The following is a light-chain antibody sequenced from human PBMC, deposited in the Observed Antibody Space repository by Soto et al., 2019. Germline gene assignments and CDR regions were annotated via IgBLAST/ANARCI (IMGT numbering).Light chain of an antibody. Sequence: ESVFTRSPGTKCVSPGDRANLSCRASHSVSSSYLAWYQQKPGQAPGLLIYGAFTRATGVPARFSGAGSGTEFTLTISSPQSEDFGVYYCKPYNNWPRATFGGGTKV. CDR2: GAF. CDR1: HSVSSSY. CDR3: KPYNNWPRAT. V-gene: IGKV3-15*01. J-gene: IGKJ4*01.